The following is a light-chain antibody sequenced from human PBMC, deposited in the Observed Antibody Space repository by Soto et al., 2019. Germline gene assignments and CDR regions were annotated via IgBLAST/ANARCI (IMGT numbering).Light chain of an antibody. J-gene: IGLJ1*01. CDR2: DVS. CDR1: SSDVGAYNY. CDR3: SSYTTSDTYV. V-gene: IGLV2-14*01. Sequence: QSALTQPASVSGSPGQSIAISCTGTSSDVGAYNYVSWYQQHPGKAPKLMIYDVSNRPTGVSDRFSGSKSGNTASLTISGRQAEDEADYYCSSYTTSDTYVFGSGTKLTV.